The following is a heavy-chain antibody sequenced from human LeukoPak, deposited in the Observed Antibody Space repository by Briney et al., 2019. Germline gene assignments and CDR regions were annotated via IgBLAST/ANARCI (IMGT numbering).Heavy chain of an antibody. J-gene: IGHJ4*02. CDR3: ARDQSGFLEWPF. D-gene: IGHD3-3*01. V-gene: IGHV3-66*02. CDR1: GFTVSSNY. CDR2: IYSGGST. Sequence: RPGGSLRLSCAASGFTVSSNYMNWVRLAPGKGLEWVSVIYSGGSTYYADSVKGRFTISRDNSKNTLYLQMNSLRAEDTAVYYCARDQSGFLEWPFWGQGTLVTVSS.